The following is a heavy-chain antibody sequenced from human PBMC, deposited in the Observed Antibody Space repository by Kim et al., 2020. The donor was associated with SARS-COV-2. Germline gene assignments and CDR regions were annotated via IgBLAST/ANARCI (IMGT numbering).Heavy chain of an antibody. Sequence: ASVKVSCKPSGYTFTSYAMIWVRQAPGQGLEWMGWINTNTGNPTYAQGFTGRFVFSLDTSVTTAYLQISSLKAEDTAVYYCARPGIAAAIDYWGQGTLVTVSS. D-gene: IGHD6-13*01. CDR1: GYTFTSYA. J-gene: IGHJ4*02. CDR3: ARPGIAAAIDY. CDR2: INTNTGNP. V-gene: IGHV7-4-1*02.